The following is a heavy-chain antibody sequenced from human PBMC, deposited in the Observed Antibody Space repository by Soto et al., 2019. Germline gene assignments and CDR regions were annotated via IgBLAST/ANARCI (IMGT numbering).Heavy chain of an antibody. J-gene: IGHJ6*02. D-gene: IGHD2-2*02. CDR1: GGTFSSYA. V-gene: IGHV1-69*06. CDR2: IIPIFGTA. Sequence: QVQLVQSGAEVKKPGSSVKVCCKASGGTFSSYAISWVRQAPGQGLEWMGGIIPIFGTANYAQKFQGRVTITADKSTSTAYMELSSLRSEDTAVYYCARSYCSSTSCYTAYYYGMDVWGQGTTVTVSS. CDR3: ARSYCSSTSCYTAYYYGMDV.